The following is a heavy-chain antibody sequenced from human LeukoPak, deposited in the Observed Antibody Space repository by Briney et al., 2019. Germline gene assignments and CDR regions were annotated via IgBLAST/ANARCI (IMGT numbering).Heavy chain of an antibody. D-gene: IGHD2-2*01. CDR3: ARGVVVPAATYYFDY. CDR2: IWYDGGNK. J-gene: IGHJ4*02. V-gene: IGHV3-33*01. Sequence: GRSLRLSCAASGFTFSSYGMHWVRQAPGKGLEWVAVIWYDGGNKYYADSVKGRFTISRDNSKNTLYLQMNSLRAEDTAVYYCARGVVVPAATYYFDYWGQGSLVTVSS. CDR1: GFTFSSYG.